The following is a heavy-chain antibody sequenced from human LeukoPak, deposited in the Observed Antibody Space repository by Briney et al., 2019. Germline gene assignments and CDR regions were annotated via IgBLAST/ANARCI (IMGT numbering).Heavy chain of an antibody. CDR3: ARDWNYFST. V-gene: IGHV3-21*01. J-gene: IGHJ4*02. CDR2: ISSSSGSI. D-gene: IGHD1-1*01. Sequence: GGSLRLSCAASGFTFSSYSVNWVRQAPGKGLEWVSSISSSSGSIYYADSVKGRFTVSRDNAKNSLYLQMNSLRAEDTAVYYCARDWNYFSTWGQGTLVTVSS. CDR1: GFTFSSYS.